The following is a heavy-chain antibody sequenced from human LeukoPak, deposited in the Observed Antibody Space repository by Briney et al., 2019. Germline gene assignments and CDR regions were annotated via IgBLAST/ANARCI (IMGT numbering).Heavy chain of an antibody. CDR2: ISTTTGYT. D-gene: IGHD3-9*01. CDR3: ARARLATGYYFDC. Sequence: PGGSLRLSCAASGSSFSDYYMGWIRQPRGKGLEWVSYISTTTGYTNYADSVKGRFSISRDNAKNSLSLQMNSLRAEDTALYYCARARLATGYYFDCWGQGTLVTVSS. J-gene: IGHJ4*02. CDR1: GSSFSDYY. V-gene: IGHV3-11*05.